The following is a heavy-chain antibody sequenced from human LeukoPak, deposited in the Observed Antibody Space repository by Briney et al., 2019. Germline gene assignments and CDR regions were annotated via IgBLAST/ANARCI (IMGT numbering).Heavy chain of an antibody. D-gene: IGHD1-1*01. CDR2: IIPILGIA. V-gene: IGHV1-69*04. CDR1: GGTFSSYA. Sequence: SVKVSCKASGGTFSSYAISWVRQAPGQGLEWMGRIIPILGIANYAQKFQGRVTITADKSTSTAYMELSSLRSEDTAVYYCARGFPPERVGRDYWGQGTLVTVSS. J-gene: IGHJ4*02. CDR3: ARGFPPERVGRDY.